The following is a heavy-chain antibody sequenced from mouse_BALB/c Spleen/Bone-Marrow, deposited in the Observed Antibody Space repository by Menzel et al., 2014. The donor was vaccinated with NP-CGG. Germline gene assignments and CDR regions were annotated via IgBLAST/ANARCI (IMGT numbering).Heavy chain of an antibody. CDR2: IYPGSGNT. Sequence: VQLQQSGPELVKPGASVKISCKASGYTFTDYYINWVKQKPGQGLEWIGWIYPGSGNTRYSEKFKGKATLTVDTSSSTAYMQLSSLTSEDTAVYFCARENYGSSYYFDYWGQGTTLTVSS. J-gene: IGHJ2*01. D-gene: IGHD1-1*01. CDR1: GYTFTDYY. V-gene: IGHV1-84*02. CDR3: ARENYGSSYYFDY.